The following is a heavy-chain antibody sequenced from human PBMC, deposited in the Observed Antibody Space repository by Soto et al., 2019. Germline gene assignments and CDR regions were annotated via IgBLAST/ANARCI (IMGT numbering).Heavy chain of an antibody. CDR3: ARTQYYYDSSGYYYVDY. J-gene: IGHJ4*02. CDR2: IDWDDDK. D-gene: IGHD3-22*01. Sequence: SGPTLVNPTQTLTLTCTFSGFSLSTSGMCVSWIRQPPGKALEWLARIDWDDDKYYSTSLKTRLTISKDTSKNQVVLTMTNMDPVDTATYYCARTQYYYDSSGYYYVDYWGQGTLVTVSS. CDR1: GFSLSTSGMC. V-gene: IGHV2-70*11.